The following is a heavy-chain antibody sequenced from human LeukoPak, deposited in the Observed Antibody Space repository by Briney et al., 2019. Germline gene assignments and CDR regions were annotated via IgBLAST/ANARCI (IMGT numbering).Heavy chain of an antibody. J-gene: IGHJ5*02. CDR3: AKVLPIYFSPSSWFDP. Sequence: GGSLRLSCAASGIIFSNYWMHWVRQAPGKGLVWVSRINRDGSSTSYADSVKGRFTISRDNSNNTLYLQMNSLRAEDTAVYYCAKVLPIYFSPSSWFDPWGQGTLVTVSS. CDR2: INRDGSST. V-gene: IGHV3-74*01. D-gene: IGHD3-3*01. CDR1: GIIFSNYW.